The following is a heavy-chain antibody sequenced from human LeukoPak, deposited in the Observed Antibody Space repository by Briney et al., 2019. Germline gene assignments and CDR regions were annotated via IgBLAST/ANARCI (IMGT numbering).Heavy chain of an antibody. CDR3: AKGTALSPSFDY. CDR2: IRYDGSNK. J-gene: IGHJ4*02. V-gene: IGHV3-30*02. D-gene: IGHD1-1*01. Sequence: GGSLRLSCAASGFTFSSYGMHWVRQAPGKGLEWVAFIRYDGSNKYYADSVKGRFTISRDNSKNTLYLQMNSLRAEDTAVYYCAKGTALSPSFDYWGQGTLVTVSS. CDR1: GFTFSSYG.